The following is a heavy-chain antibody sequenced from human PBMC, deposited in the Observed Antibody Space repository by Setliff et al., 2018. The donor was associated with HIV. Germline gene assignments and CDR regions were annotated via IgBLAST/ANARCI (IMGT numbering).Heavy chain of an antibody. D-gene: IGHD3-3*01. CDR1: GGSASNSRYY. Sequence: SETLSLTCTVSGGSASNSRYYWAWIRQPPGKGLEYIGSIYYNEKTYYSPSLKGRVTISVDTSKNQFSLNLTSVTAADTAVYHCAREREAWSAYDSWGQGTLVTVSS. J-gene: IGHJ5*02. V-gene: IGHV4-39*02. CDR3: AREREAWSAYDS. CDR2: IYYNEKT.